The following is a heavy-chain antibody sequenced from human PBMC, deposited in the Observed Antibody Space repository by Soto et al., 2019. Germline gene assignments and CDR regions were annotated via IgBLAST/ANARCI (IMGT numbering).Heavy chain of an antibody. Sequence: ASVEVSCKVSGYFLTALSIHWVRQAPGKGLEWMGGFDREDGETIYAQKFQGRVTMTEDTSTDSAYMELSSLTSEDTAIYYCAHGEGIVKSIVYFDSWGQGTLVTVSS. CDR1: GYFLTALS. D-gene: IGHD1-26*01. CDR3: AHGEGIVKSIVYFDS. V-gene: IGHV1-24*01. J-gene: IGHJ4*02. CDR2: FDREDGET.